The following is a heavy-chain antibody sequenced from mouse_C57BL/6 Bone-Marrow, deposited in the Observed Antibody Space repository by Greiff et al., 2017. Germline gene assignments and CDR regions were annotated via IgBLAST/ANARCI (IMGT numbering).Heavy chain of an antibody. Sequence: QVQLKEPGAELVKPGASVKVSCTASGYTFTSYWMHWVKQRPGQGLEWIGRIHPSDSDTNYNQKFKGKATLTVDKSSSTAYMQLSSLTSEDSAVXYWAISDSSGYLRGARDYGGQGTSVTVSS. D-gene: IGHD3-2*02. CDR1: GYTFTSYW. CDR3: AISDSSGYLRGARDY. V-gene: IGHV1-74*01. J-gene: IGHJ4*01. CDR2: IHPSDSDT.